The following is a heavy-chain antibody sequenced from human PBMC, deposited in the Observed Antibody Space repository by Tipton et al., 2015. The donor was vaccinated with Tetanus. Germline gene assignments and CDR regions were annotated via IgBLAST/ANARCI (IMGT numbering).Heavy chain of an antibody. CDR3: ARGVPYSTTMGSDWFDP. J-gene: IGHJ5*02. CDR1: GALITTGGYS. D-gene: IGHD2-2*01. CDR2: NYQTDST. Sequence: LRLSCGVSGALITTGGYSWGWIRQPPGQGLEWLGYNYQTDSTYYNPSVRSRLTLSLQRSKNQVSLKLTSVTAADTALYYCARGVPYSTTMGSDWFDPWGQGTLVTVSS. V-gene: IGHV4-30-2*01.